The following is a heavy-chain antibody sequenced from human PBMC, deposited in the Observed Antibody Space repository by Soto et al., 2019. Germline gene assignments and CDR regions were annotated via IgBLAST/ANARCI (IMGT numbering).Heavy chain of an antibody. CDR1: VDSVSSNSAS. V-gene: IGHV6-1*01. CDR2: TYYRSKWYN. J-gene: IGHJ3*02. CDR3: ARDPAVGLGPNAFDI. D-gene: IGHD6-19*01. Sequence: SQTLSLPFAISVDSVSSNSASWNWIRPSPSRGLEWLGRTYYRSKWYNDYAVSVKSRITINPDTSKNQFSLQLNSVTPEDTAVYYCARDPAVGLGPNAFDILVQGTMVTVSS.